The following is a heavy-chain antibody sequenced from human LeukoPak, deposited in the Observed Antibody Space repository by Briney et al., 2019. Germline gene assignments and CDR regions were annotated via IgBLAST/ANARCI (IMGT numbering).Heavy chain of an antibody. D-gene: IGHD3-22*01. V-gene: IGHV4-59*01. CDR1: GGSISSYY. J-gene: IGHJ5*02. CDR3: ARAFSGYYDSSGYPNWFDP. CDR2: TYYSGST. Sequence: SETLSLTCTVSGGSISSYYCSGFRQPPGKGREGIGYTYYSGSTNYNPSLKSRVTISVDTSKNQFSLKLSSVTAADTAVYYCARAFSGYYDSSGYPNWFDPWGQGTLVTVSS.